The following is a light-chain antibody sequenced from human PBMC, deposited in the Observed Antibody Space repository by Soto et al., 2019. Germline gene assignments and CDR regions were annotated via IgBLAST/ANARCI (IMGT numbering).Light chain of an antibody. Sequence: QSVLTQPPSVSAAPGQRVTISCTGSSSNIGAGYEAHWYQQVPGTAPKLLIYENNNRPSEVPDRFSGSKSGTSASLAITGLQAEDEAEYYCQSYDSSLSGYVFGTGTKVTVL. J-gene: IGLJ1*01. CDR1: SSNIGAGYE. V-gene: IGLV1-40*01. CDR2: ENN. CDR3: QSYDSSLSGYV.